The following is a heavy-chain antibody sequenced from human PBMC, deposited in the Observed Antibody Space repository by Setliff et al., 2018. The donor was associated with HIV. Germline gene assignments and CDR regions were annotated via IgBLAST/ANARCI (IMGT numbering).Heavy chain of an antibody. CDR1: GGTFSSYT. D-gene: IGHD2-21*02. CDR2: IVPIFGTT. J-gene: IGHJ6*03. V-gene: IGHV1-69*13. Sequence: SVKVSCKASGGTFSSYTISWVRQAPGQGLGWMGGIVPIFGTTKSAQKFQGRVTITADESTSTAYMELNGLRSEDTAVYYCARGVGYCAGDCYSTYYYDYMDVWGKGTTVTVSS. CDR3: ARGVGYCAGDCYSTYYYDYMDV.